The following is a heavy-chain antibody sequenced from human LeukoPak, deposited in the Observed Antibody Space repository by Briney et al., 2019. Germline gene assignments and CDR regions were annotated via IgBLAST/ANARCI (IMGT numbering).Heavy chain of an antibody. CDR1: GCTFSSYW. J-gene: IGHJ4*02. V-gene: IGHV3-7*01. D-gene: IGHD3-22*01. CDR2: INQDGSEI. CDR3: AKDIEAYYYDSSGYFVY. Sequence: AGSLRLSCAASGCTFSSYWMSWVRQAPGKGLEWMAHINQDGSEIYYLDPLKGRSTISRDNAKYPLYLPMNSLRAEDTAVYYCAKDIEAYYYDSSGYFVYWGQGTLVTVSS.